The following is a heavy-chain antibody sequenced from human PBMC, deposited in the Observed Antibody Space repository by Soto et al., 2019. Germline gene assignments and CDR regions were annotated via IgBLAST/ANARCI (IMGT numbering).Heavy chain of an antibody. D-gene: IGHD4-17*01. Sequence: GESLKIACKGSGYSFTSYWIGWVRHMPGKGLEWMGIIYPGDSDTRYSPSFQGQVTISADKSISTAYLQWSSLKASDTAMYYCARRSRYGDYGNAFDIWGEGTLVTV. V-gene: IGHV5-51*01. J-gene: IGHJ3*02. CDR1: GYSFTSYW. CDR2: IYPGDSDT. CDR3: ARRSRYGDYGNAFDI.